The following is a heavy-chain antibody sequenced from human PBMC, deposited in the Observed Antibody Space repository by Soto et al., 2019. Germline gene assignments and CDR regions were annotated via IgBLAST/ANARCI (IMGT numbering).Heavy chain of an antibody. J-gene: IGHJ3*02. V-gene: IGHV3-66*01. Sequence: PGGSLRLSCAASGFTVSSNYMSWVRQAPGKGLEWVSVIYSGGSTYYADSVKGRFTISRDNSKNTLYLQMNSLRAEDTAVYYCARDVVVGQLEPWAFDIWGQGTMVTVSS. CDR2: IYSGGST. CDR1: GFTVSSNY. D-gene: IGHD1-1*01. CDR3: ARDVVVGQLEPWAFDI.